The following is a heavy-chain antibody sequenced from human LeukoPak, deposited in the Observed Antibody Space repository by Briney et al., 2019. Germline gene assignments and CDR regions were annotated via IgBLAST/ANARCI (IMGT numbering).Heavy chain of an antibody. D-gene: IGHD3-9*01. V-gene: IGHV4-30-4*01. CDR3: ARGSPIFHDALDI. Sequence: SETLSLTCTVSVGSISSGDYYWSWIRQPPGKGLEWIGYIYYSGSTYYNPSLKSRVTISVDTSKNQFSLKLSSVTAADTAVYYCARGSPIFHDALDIWGQGTMVTVSS. J-gene: IGHJ3*02. CDR1: VGSISSGDYY. CDR2: IYYSGST.